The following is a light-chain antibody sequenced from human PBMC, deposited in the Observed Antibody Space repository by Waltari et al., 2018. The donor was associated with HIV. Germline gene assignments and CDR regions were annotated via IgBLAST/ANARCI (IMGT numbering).Light chain of an antibody. V-gene: IGLV2-14*01. CDR1: SSDVGAYNS. CDR2: EVN. J-gene: IGLJ1*01. CDR3: SSFTGSNTYV. Sequence: QSALTQPASVSGSLGQSITISCTGTSSDVGAYNSVSWYQQRPGKVPKLLIYEVNSRPSGVENLFSGSKSGNTASLTISGLQVEDEADYYCSSFTGSNTYVFGSGTKVTVL.